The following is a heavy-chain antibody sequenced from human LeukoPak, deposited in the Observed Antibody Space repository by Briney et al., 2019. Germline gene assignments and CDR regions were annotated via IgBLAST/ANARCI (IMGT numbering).Heavy chain of an antibody. D-gene: IGHD6-13*01. CDR1: GFTFSTYA. CDR3: ARDHPAAGIIFDY. CDR2: ISGSSGST. V-gene: IGHV3-23*01. J-gene: IGHJ4*02. Sequence: PGGSLRLSCAASGFTFSTYAMSWVRQAPGKGLEWVSAISGSSGSTSYADSVKGRFTISRDNAENSLYLQMNSLRAEDTAVYYCARDHPAAGIIFDYWGQGTLVTVSS.